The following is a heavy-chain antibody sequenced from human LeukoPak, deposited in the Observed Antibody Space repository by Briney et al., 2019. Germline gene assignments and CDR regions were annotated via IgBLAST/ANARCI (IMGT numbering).Heavy chain of an antibody. Sequence: ASVKVSCKASGYTFTGYYMHWVRQAPGQGLEWMGWINPNSGGTNYAQKFQGRVTMTRDTSISTAYMELSRLRSDDTAVYYCARGRDTAMVAYFDYWGQGTLVTVPS. CDR3: ARGRDTAMVAYFDY. D-gene: IGHD5-18*01. V-gene: IGHV1-2*02. CDR2: INPNSGGT. CDR1: GYTFTGYY. J-gene: IGHJ4*02.